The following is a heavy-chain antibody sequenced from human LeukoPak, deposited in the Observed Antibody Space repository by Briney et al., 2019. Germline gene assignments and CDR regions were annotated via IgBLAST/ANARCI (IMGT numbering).Heavy chain of an antibody. CDR1: GFTFSSYA. J-gene: IGHJ4*02. Sequence: PGGSLRLSCAASGFTFSSYAMHWVRQAPGKGLEWVAVISYDGSNKYYADSVKGRFTISRDNSKNTLYLQMNSLRAEDTAVYYCARGIVVVVAAVDYWGQGTLVTVSS. D-gene: IGHD2-15*01. V-gene: IGHV3-30*04. CDR3: ARGIVVVVAAVDY. CDR2: ISYDGSNK.